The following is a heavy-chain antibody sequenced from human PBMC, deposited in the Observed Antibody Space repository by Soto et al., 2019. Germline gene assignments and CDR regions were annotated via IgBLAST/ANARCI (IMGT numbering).Heavy chain of an antibody. CDR3: ARYSSGWYLNYYGMDV. CDR2: VYPGDSDT. J-gene: IGHJ6*02. Sequence: LKISCKGSGYSFTSYWIGWVRQMPGKGLEWMGIVYPGDSDTRYSPSFQGQVTISADKSISTAYLQWSSLKASDTAMYYCARYSSGWYLNYYGMDVWGQGTTVTVSS. D-gene: IGHD6-19*01. V-gene: IGHV5-51*01. CDR1: GYSFTSYW.